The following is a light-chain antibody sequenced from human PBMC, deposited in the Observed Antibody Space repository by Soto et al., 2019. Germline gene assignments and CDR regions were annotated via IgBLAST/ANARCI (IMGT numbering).Light chain of an antibody. Sequence: QSALTQPASVSGSPGQSITISCTGTSSDVGSYNLVSWYQQHPGKAPKLMIYEGSKRPSGVSNRFSGSKSGNTASLTISGLQAEDEADYYCCSYAGSSTVVFGGGTTLTAL. CDR1: SSDVGSYNL. J-gene: IGLJ2*01. CDR3: CSYAGSSTVV. V-gene: IGLV2-23*01. CDR2: EGS.